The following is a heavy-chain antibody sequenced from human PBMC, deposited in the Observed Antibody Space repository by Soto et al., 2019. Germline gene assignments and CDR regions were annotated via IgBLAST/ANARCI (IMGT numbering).Heavy chain of an antibody. CDR3: ARWAGECTEGDWFAALDF. J-gene: IGHJ4*02. CDR1: GGSFSSHC. D-gene: IGHD3-9*01. V-gene: IGHV1-69*06. Sequence: QAHLVQSGAEVKKPGSSVKVSCRASGGSFSSHCLIWVRQAPGQGLEWMGGLVPKFGAPKYAQKFQDRVTITADISTTTVYMELNRLKVEDTAMYFCARWAGECTEGDWFAALDFWGQGTPLTVSS. CDR2: LVPKFGAP.